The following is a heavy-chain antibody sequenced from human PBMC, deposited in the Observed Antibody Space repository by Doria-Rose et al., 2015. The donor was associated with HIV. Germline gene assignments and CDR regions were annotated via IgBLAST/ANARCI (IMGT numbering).Heavy chain of an antibody. CDR2: IFSDDER. CDR1: GVSLSSPGMG. J-gene: IGHJ4*02. CDR3: ARIKSSRWYHKYYFDF. Sequence: QVTLKESGPVLVKPTETLTLTCTASGVSLSSPGMGVSWTRQPPGKALEWLANIFSDDERSYKTSLKSRLTISRRTSKSQVVLTMTDMDPVDTATYYCARIKSSRWYHKYYFDFWGQGTLVIVSA. D-gene: IGHD6-13*01. V-gene: IGHV2-26*01.